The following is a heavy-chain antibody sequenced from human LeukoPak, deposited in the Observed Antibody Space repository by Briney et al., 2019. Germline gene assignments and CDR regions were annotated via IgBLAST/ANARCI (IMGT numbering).Heavy chain of an antibody. CDR2: IRYDGSDK. CDR3: ARVYSGGNYMDV. D-gene: IGHD4-11*01. J-gene: IGHJ6*03. CDR1: GFTFSSYG. V-gene: IGHV3-30*02. Sequence: PGGSLRLSCAASGFTFSSYGMNWVRQAPGKGLEWVAFIRYDGSDKYYADSVKGRFTISRDNAKNSLYLQMNSLRAEDTAVYYCARVYSGGNYMDVWGKGTTVTVSS.